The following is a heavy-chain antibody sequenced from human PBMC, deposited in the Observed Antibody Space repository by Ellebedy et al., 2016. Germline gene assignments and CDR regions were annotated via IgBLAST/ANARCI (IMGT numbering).Heavy chain of an antibody. J-gene: IGHJ6*02. CDR1: GYTFTSYG. CDR3: AREGLGYGGDYYYYGMDV. D-gene: IGHD3-16*01. V-gene: IGHV1-18*04. CDR2: ISAYNGNT. Sequence: ASVKVSCXASGYTFTSYGISWVRQAPGQGLEWMGWISAYNGNTNYAQKLQGRVTMTTDTSTSTAYMELRSLRSDDTAVYYCAREGLGYGGDYYYYGMDVWGQGTTVTVS.